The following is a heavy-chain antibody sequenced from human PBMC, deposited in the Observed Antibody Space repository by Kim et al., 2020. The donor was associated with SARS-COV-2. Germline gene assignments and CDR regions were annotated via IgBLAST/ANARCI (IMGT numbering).Heavy chain of an antibody. V-gene: IGHV3-23*05. CDR3: ARGQGGWPPFYFDY. CDR1: GFTLTNYA. J-gene: IGHJ4*02. D-gene: IGHD6-19*01. CDR2: ISTSGSST. Sequence: GGSLRLSCAASGFTLTNYAMSWVRQAPGKGLEWVSAISTSGSSTYYSDSVKGRFTISRDNSKNTLYLQMNSLRAEDTAVYYCARGQGGWPPFYFDYWGQGTPVTVSS.